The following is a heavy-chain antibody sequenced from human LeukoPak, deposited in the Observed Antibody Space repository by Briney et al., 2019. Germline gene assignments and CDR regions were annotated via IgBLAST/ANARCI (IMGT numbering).Heavy chain of an antibody. J-gene: IGHJ5*02. CDR3: ARITMSRFDP. Sequence: GGSLRLSCAASGCTVSSNYMSWVRKAPGKGLEWVSVIYGGGTTYYADSVKGRFTISRDNSKNTLYLQMNSLRAEDTAVYYCARITMSRFDPWGQGTLVTVS. CDR1: GCTVSSNY. V-gene: IGHV3-53*01. D-gene: IGHD3-10*02. CDR2: IYGGGTT.